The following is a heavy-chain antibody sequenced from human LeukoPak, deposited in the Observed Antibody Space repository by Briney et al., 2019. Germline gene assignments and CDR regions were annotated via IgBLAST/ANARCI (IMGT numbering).Heavy chain of an antibody. Sequence: GESLKISCRGSGYSINNYWIGWVRQMPGKGLEWMGIIYPADSDIRYSPSFQGQVTISADKSISTAYLQWSSLKASDTAIYYCARQEYCSGGSCYTWFDPWGQGTLVIVSS. CDR3: ARQEYCSGGSCYTWFDP. CDR1: GYSINNYW. CDR2: IYPADSDI. J-gene: IGHJ5*02. V-gene: IGHV5-51*01. D-gene: IGHD2-15*01.